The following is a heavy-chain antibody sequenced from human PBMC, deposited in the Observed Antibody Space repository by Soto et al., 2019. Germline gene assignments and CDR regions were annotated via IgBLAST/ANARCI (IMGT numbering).Heavy chain of an antibody. CDR2: IYWDDDK. D-gene: IGHD3-3*01. CDR3: AYSLIYYDFWSGYFSGPFDY. Sequence: SGPTLVNPTQTLTLTCTFSGFSLSTSGVGVGWIRQPPGKALEWLALIYWDDDKRYSPSLKSRLTITKDTSKNQVVLTMTNMDPVDTATYYCAYSLIYYDFWSGYFSGPFDYWGQGTLVTVSS. J-gene: IGHJ4*02. V-gene: IGHV2-5*02. CDR1: GFSLSTSGVG.